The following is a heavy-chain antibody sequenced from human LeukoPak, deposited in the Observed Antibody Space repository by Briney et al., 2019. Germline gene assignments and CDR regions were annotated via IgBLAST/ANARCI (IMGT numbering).Heavy chain of an antibody. CDR1: GGSISSGSYY. CDR2: IYTSGST. CDR3: ARGNLWDYRRYYYYMDV. J-gene: IGHJ6*03. D-gene: IGHD4-11*01. V-gene: IGHV4-61*02. Sequence: SETLSLTCTVSGGSISSGSYYWSWIRQPAGKGLEWIGRIYTSGSTNYNPSLKSRVTISVDTSKNQFSLRLNSVTAADTAVYYCARGNLWDYRRYYYYMDVWGKGTTVTVSS.